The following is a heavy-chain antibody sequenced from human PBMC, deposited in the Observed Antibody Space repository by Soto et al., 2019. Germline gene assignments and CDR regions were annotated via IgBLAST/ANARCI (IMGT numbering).Heavy chain of an antibody. J-gene: IGHJ6*02. CDR1: GGTFSSYA. CDR3: PRSPQTNDYCTAYYYYGRDV. D-gene: IGHD4-4*01. Sequence: QVQLVQSGAEVKKPGSSVKVSCKASGGTFSSYAISWVRQAPGQGLEWMGGIIPIFGTANYAQKFQGSVTITADKSTSTAYMELSSLRSEDTAVYYCPRSPQTNDYCTAYYYYGRDVWGQGTTVPVSS. CDR2: IIPIFGTA. V-gene: IGHV1-69*06.